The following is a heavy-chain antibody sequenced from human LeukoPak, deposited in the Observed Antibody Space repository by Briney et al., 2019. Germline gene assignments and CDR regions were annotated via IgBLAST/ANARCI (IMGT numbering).Heavy chain of an antibody. Sequence: GGCLRLSCAASGFTVSSNYMSWVRQAPGKGLEWVSVIYSGGNTYYADSVKGRFTITRDNSKNTLYLQMNSLRVEDTAVYYCARDWSVVVSTTFNRQMDVWGQGTTVTVSS. V-gene: IGHV3-53*01. CDR2: IYSGGNT. D-gene: IGHD2/OR15-2a*01. J-gene: IGHJ6*02. CDR1: GFTVSSNY. CDR3: ARDWSVVVSTTFNRQMDV.